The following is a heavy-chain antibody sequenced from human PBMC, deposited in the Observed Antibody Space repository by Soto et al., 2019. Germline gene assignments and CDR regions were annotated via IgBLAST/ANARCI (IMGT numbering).Heavy chain of an antibody. Sequence: SETLSLTCTVSGGSISSGDYYWTWIRQPPGKGLEWIGSIYYSGSTYYNQPLKSRVTISVDTSNNQFSLELSSVTAADTAVYYCARTEGDYSSSVCHDQFDFWGRGTLVTVSS. CDR1: GGSISSGDYY. J-gene: IGHJ4*02. CDR3: ARTEGDYSSSVCHDQFDF. V-gene: IGHV4-30-4*01. CDR2: IYYSGST. D-gene: IGHD2-2*01.